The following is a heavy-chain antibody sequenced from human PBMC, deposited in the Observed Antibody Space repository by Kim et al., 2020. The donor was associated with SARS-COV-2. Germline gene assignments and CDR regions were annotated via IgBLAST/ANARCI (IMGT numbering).Heavy chain of an antibody. V-gene: IGHV3-33*06. J-gene: IGHJ1*01. CDR2: IWYDGSNK. CDR1: GFTFSSYA. CDR3: AKAGDCGGDCANEYFQH. D-gene: IGHD2-21*02. Sequence: GGSLRLSCAASGFTFSSYAMHWVRQAPGEGLEWVAVIWYDGSNKYYADSVKGRFTISRDNSKNTLYLQMNSLRAEDTAVYYCAKAGDCGGDCANEYFQHWGQGTLVTVSS.